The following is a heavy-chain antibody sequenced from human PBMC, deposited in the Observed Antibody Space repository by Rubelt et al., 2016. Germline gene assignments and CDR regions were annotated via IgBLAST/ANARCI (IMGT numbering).Heavy chain of an antibody. CDR3: ARYDGVMGQNDP. Sequence: GPGLVKPSETLSLTCSVSGGSITSNNYHWGWIRQPPGKGLEWIGTIDYSGATYYNPSLKSRVTIFVDTSKYQFSLKLSSVTAADAAVYYCARYDGVMGQNDPWGQGTLVTVSS. D-gene: IGHD2-8*01. CDR1: GGSITSNNYH. CDR2: IDYSGAT. J-gene: IGHJ5*02. V-gene: IGHV4-39*01.